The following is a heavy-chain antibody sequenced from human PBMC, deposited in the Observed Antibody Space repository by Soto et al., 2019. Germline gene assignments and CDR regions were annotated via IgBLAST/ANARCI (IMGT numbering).Heavy chain of an antibody. CDR3: ARSAYGDYTNFDY. CDR1: GYTFTSYG. V-gene: IGHV1-18*01. J-gene: IGHJ4*02. Sequence: SVKVSCKPSGYTFTSYGISPVRQAPGQGLEWMGWISAYNGNTNYAQKLQGRVTMTTDTYTSTAYMELRSLRSEETAVYYCARSAYGDYTNFDYWGQGTLVTVSS. D-gene: IGHD4-17*01. CDR2: ISAYNGNT.